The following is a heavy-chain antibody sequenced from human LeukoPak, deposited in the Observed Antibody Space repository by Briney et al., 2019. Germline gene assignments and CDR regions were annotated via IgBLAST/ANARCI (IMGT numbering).Heavy chain of an antibody. CDR3: AKGAVAAGY. Sequence: GGSLRLSCVGSGFIFDDYGMHWVRQAPGKGLEWVSAISGSGGSTYYADSVKGRFTISRDNSKNTLYLQMNSLRAEDTAVYYCAKGAVAAGYWGQGTLVAVSS. D-gene: IGHD6-19*01. CDR2: ISGSGGST. V-gene: IGHV3-23*01. CDR1: GFIFDDYG. J-gene: IGHJ4*02.